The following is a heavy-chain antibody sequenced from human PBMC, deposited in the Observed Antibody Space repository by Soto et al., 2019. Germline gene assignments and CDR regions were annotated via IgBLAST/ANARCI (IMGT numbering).Heavy chain of an antibody. CDR3: ARDISPSRRDGYKRSFDY. D-gene: IGHD5-12*01. V-gene: IGHV1-69*08. Sequence: QVQLVQSGAEVKKPGSSVKVSCKASGGTFSSYTISWVRQAPGQGLEWMGRIIPILGIANYAQKFQGRVTITADKSTSTAYMELSSLRSEDTAVYYCARDISPSRRDGYKRSFDYWGQGTLVTVSS. CDR1: GGTFSSYT. J-gene: IGHJ4*02. CDR2: IIPILGIA.